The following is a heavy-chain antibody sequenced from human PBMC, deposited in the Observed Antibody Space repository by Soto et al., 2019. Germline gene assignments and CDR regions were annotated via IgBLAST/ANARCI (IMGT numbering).Heavy chain of an antibody. D-gene: IGHD3-9*01. V-gene: IGHV3-74*01. CDR2: INRDGSST. CDR1: GFTFSSYW. J-gene: IGHJ4*02. CDR3: ARQWTNYDIFTGYFQYYFDY. Sequence: EVQLVESGGGLVQPGGSLRLSCAASGFTFSSYWMHWVRQAPGKGLVWVSRINRDGSSTSYADSVKGRFTISRDNAKNTLYLQMNSLRAEDTAVYYCARQWTNYDIFTGYFQYYFDYWGQGTLVTVSS.